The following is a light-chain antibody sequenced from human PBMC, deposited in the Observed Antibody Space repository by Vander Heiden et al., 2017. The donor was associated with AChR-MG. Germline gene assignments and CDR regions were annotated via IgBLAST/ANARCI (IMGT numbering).Light chain of an antibody. J-gene: IGKJ1*01. CDR3: QQYQRYPWT. Sequence: DIQMTQSPVTLSASIGDRVTITCRASQYINSWLSWYQQKPGNAPRLLIYKASVLENGVPSSVNGSASGTEFTLTIGGLQPEDFGTYFCQQYQRYPWTFGQGTKVEF. CDR2: KAS. CDR1: QYINSW. V-gene: IGKV1-5*03.